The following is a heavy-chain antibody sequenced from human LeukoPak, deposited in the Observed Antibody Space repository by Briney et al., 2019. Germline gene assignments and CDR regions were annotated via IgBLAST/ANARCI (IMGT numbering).Heavy chain of an antibody. J-gene: IGHJ4*02. V-gene: IGHV3-23*01. CDR1: GFTFSSYA. Sequence: GGSLRLSCAASGFTFSSYAMSWVRQAPGKGLELVSSISGSGGSTYYADSVKGRFTITRDNSENTVYLEMNSLRSEDTAVYYCGKSRHTGYSLFDFWGQGTLVTVSS. CDR3: GKSRHTGYSLFDF. CDR2: ISGSGGST. D-gene: IGHD3-9*01.